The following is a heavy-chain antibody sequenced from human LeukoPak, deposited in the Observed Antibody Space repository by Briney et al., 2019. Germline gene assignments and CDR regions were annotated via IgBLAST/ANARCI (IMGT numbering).Heavy chain of an antibody. V-gene: IGHV3-23*01. J-gene: IGHJ4*02. CDR2: FSGSGGST. Sequence: GGSLRLSCAASGFTFSIYAMSWVRQAPGKGLEWVSAFSGSGGSTYYADSVKGRFTISRDNAKNSLYLQMNSLRAEDTAVYYCARTQIYYDSSGYYYYWGQGTLVTVSS. CDR3: ARTQIYYDSSGYYYY. CDR1: GFTFSIYA. D-gene: IGHD3-22*01.